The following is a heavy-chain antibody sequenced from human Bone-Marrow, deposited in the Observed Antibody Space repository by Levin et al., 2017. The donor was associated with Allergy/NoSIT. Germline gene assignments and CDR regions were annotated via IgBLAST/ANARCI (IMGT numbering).Heavy chain of an antibody. CDR3: VMIVITWRGGLRRTYSYGMDV. CDR2: IKKDGSDE. CDR1: GFTFSNYW. J-gene: IGHJ6*02. D-gene: IGHD3-16*01. Sequence: PGESLKISCADSGFTFSNYWMSWVRQAPGKGLEWVANIKKDGSDENYVDSVKGRFTISRDNTENSLFLQMNSLRAEDTAVYYCVMIVITWRGGLRRTYSYGMDVWGQGTTVIVSS. V-gene: IGHV3-7*01.